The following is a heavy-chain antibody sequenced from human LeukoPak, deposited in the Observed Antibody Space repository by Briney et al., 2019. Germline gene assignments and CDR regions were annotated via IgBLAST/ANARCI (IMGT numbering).Heavy chain of an antibody. CDR1: GGSISSGDYY. CDR3: ARDLLNEGNHLDY. D-gene: IGHD4-23*01. CDR2: IYYSGST. Sequence: PSETLSLTCTVSGGSISSGDYYWSWIRQPPGKGLEWIGYIYYSGSTYYNPSLKSRVTVSVDTSKNQFSLKLSSVTAADTAVYYCARDLLNEGNHLDYWGQGTLVTVSS. J-gene: IGHJ4*02. V-gene: IGHV4-30-4*01.